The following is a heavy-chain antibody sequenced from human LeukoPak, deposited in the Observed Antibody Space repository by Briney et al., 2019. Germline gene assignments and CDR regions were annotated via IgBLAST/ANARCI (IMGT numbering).Heavy chain of an antibody. J-gene: IGHJ6*03. CDR1: GYTFTGYY. CDR3: ARTRESSSGWYPYYYYYYMDV. V-gene: IGHV1-2*06. CDR2: INPNSGGT. Sequence: ASVKVSCKASGYTFTGYYMHWVRQAPGQGLEWMGRINPNSGGTNYAQKFQGRVTITRDTSISTAYMELSRLRSDDTAVYYCARTRESSSGWYPYYYYYYMDVWGKGTTVTVSS. D-gene: IGHD6-19*01.